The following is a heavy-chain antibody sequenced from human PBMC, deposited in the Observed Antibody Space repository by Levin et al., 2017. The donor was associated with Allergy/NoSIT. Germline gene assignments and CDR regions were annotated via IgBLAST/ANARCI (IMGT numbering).Heavy chain of an antibody. J-gene: IGHJ4*02. Sequence: GGSLRLSCAASGFAFTDYWINWVRQALGKGLEWVANINRDGSADNFVDSVNGRFTISRDNAKNSVYLQMDSLRGDDTAVYFCARASVPGTLEFWGQGTLVTVSS. V-gene: IGHV3-7*01. CDR3: ARASVPGTLEF. CDR2: INRDGSAD. CDR1: GFAFTDYW. D-gene: IGHD1-26*01.